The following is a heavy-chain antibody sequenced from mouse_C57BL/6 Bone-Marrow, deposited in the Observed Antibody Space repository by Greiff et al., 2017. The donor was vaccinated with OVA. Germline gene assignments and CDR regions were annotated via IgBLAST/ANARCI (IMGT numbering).Heavy chain of an antibody. CDR3: AREGDCYWYFDV. V-gene: IGHV1-81*01. D-gene: IGHD3-3*01. CDR2: IYPRSGNT. Sequence: SGAELARPGASVKLSCKASGYTFTSYGISWVKQRTGQGLEWIGEIYPRSGNTYYNEKFKGKATLTADKSSSTAYMELRSLTSEDSAVYFCAREGDCYWYFDVWGTGTTVTVSS. CDR1: GYTFTSYG. J-gene: IGHJ1*03.